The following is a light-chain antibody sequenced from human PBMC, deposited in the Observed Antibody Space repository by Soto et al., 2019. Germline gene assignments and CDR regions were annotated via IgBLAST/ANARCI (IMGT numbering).Light chain of an antibody. J-gene: IGLJ2*01. V-gene: IGLV2-14*01. CDR1: SSDIGAYNY. CDR2: DVT. Sequence: QSALIQPASVSGSPGQSITISCTGTSSDIGAYNYVSWYQQHPGKAPKLMIYDVTYRPSGVSNRFSGSKSGNTASLTISGLQAEDEADYYCSSYTTNTNLIFGGGTKLTVL. CDR3: SSYTTNTNLI.